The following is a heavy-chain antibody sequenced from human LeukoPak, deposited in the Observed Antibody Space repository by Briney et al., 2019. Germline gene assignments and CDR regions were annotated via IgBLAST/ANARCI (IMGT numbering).Heavy chain of an antibody. V-gene: IGHV4-39*07. CDR3: AGDNGDSSGYLFDY. J-gene: IGHJ4*02. CDR2: IYYSGST. Sequence: SETLSLTCTVSGGSISSSSYYWGWIRQPPGRGLEWIGSIYYSGSTYYNPSLKSRVTISVDTSKNQFSLKLSSVTAADTAVYYCAGDNGDSSGYLFDYWGQGALVTVSS. D-gene: IGHD3-22*01. CDR1: GGSISSSSYY.